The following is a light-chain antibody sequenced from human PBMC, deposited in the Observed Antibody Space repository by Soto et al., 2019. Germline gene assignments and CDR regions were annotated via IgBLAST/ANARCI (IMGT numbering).Light chain of an antibody. CDR3: QQYRSWPRT. J-gene: IGKJ1*01. CDR2: GAS. Sequence: TQPPGTLSLSTGERATLSRRASQSVDISLAWYQQKPGQAPRLLIYGASTRATDMPGTFSGRGSGTEFTLTISSLGPEDFAVYYCQQYRSWPRTFGQGTKVDI. V-gene: IGKV3-15*01. CDR1: QSVDIS.